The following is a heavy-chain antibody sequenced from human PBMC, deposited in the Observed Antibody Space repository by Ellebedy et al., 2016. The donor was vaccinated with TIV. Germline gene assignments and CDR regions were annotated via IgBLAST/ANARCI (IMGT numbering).Heavy chain of an antibody. CDR3: ARASIYFGMGV. CDR1: GFSLSNYW. CDR2: IKQDGSEK. V-gene: IGHV3-7*04. Sequence: GGSLRLXXAVSGFSLSNYWMTWVRQAPGKGLEWVANIKQDGSEKYYVDSVRGRFTISRDNAKNSLYLQMSSLSAEDTAVYYCARASIYFGMGVWGQGTTVTVS. J-gene: IGHJ6*02.